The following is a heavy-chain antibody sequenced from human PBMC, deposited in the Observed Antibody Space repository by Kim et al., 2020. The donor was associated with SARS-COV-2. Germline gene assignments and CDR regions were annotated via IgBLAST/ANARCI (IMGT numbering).Heavy chain of an antibody. D-gene: IGHD3-22*01. J-gene: IGHJ4*02. CDR3: ARVGYYDSSGYWDY. V-gene: IGHV3-53*01. Sequence: ADAVKGRFTXPRDNSKSTLYLQMNSLRAEGTAVDYCARVGYYDSSGYWDYWGQGTLVTVSS.